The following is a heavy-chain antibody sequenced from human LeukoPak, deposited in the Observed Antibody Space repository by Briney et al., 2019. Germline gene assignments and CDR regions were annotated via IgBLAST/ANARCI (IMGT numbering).Heavy chain of an antibody. D-gene: IGHD5-24*01. J-gene: IGHJ3*01. V-gene: IGHV6-1*01. CDR2: TYYRSKWYN. Sequence: SQTLSLTCVISGDSVASNSTACNWIRQSPSRGLEWLGRTYYRSKWYNEYAVSVKSRLTINPDTSKNQFSLQLNSVTPEDTAVYYCARGGQGDGYSADEAFDFWGQGTVVTVS. CDR1: GDSVASNSTA. CDR3: ARGGQGDGYSADEAFDF.